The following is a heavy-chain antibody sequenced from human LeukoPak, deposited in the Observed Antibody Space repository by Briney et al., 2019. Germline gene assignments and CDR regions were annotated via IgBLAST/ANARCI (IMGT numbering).Heavy chain of an antibody. CDR3: AREGVIDTMIVGYYFDY. J-gene: IGHJ4*02. V-gene: IGHV1-2*02. Sequence: ASVKVSCKASGYTFTGYYMHWVRQAPGQGLEWMGWINPNSGGTNYAQKFQGRVTMTRDTSISTAYMELSGLRSDDTAVYFCAREGVIDTMIVGYYFDYWGQGTLVTVSS. CDR1: GYTFTGYY. D-gene: IGHD3-22*01. CDR2: INPNSGGT.